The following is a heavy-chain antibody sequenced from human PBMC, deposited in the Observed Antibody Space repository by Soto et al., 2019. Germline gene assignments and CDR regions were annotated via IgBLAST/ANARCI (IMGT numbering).Heavy chain of an antibody. D-gene: IGHD1-20*01. CDR1: GFTFNIYA. Sequence: GGSLRLSCAASGFTFNIYAMTWVRQAPGKGLEWISTTGATGRTTYYADSVKGRFTVSRDNSKNTLDLQMSNLRAVDTAVYYCATVHNTSRPFDYWGQGTLVTVSS. J-gene: IGHJ4*02. CDR2: TGATGRTT. CDR3: ATVHNTSRPFDY. V-gene: IGHV3-23*01.